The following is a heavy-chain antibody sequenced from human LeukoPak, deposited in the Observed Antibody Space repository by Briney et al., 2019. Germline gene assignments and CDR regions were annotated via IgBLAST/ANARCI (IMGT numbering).Heavy chain of an antibody. CDR1: GGSISSYY. D-gene: IGHD3-9*01. CDR3: AREYFDVLTGYSKGIDY. CDR2: IYNSGSP. Sequence: SATLSLTCPVAGGSISSYYWTWIRQPPGKGLEWSGYIYNSGSPNYNPSLKSRVTMSVDTSKTQFSLKVRSVTAADTAVYYCAREYFDVLTGYSKGIDYWGQGTLVTVSS. J-gene: IGHJ4*02. V-gene: IGHV4-59*01.